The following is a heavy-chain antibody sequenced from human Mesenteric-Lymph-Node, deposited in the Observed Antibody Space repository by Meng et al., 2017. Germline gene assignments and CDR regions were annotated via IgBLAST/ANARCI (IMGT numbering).Heavy chain of an antibody. D-gene: IGHD6-13*01. V-gene: IGHV1-2*06. CDR1: GYTFTNYY. Sequence: QGQLVQSGTGVKNPGASWNVSCKASGYTFTNYYIPWVRQAPGQGLDWMGRINPNSGGTNYAQKFQGRVTMTRDTSISTVYMELSSLRSDDTAVYYCAREIEAAGHAGLDYWGQGTLVTVSS. CDR3: AREIEAAGHAGLDY. CDR2: INPNSGGT. J-gene: IGHJ4*02.